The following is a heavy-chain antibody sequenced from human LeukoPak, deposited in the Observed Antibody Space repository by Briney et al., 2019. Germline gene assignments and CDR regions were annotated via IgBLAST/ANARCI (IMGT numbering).Heavy chain of an antibody. J-gene: IGHJ4*02. V-gene: IGHV3-64D*09. D-gene: IGHD6-6*01. CDR3: VKGVAARLDY. Sequence: CYALDSMKGRFTISRDDSKNTLYLQMSSLRAEDTAIYYCVKGVAARLDYWGQGTLVTVSS.